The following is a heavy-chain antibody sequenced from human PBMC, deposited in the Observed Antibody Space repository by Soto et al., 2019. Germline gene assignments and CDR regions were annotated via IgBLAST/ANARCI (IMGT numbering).Heavy chain of an antibody. V-gene: IGHV4-59*01. CDR1: GGSFSSYY. J-gene: IGHJ5*02. D-gene: IGHD3-9*01. CDR2: IYDSGST. Sequence: PSETLSLTCTVTGGSFSSYYWSWIRQSPGKGLEWIGYIYDSGSTNYNPSLKSRITISKDKAKNQFSLKLSPVTAADTAVYYCASEVNFEWLSSQNWFDPWGQGTLVTVSS. CDR3: ASEVNFEWLSSQNWFDP.